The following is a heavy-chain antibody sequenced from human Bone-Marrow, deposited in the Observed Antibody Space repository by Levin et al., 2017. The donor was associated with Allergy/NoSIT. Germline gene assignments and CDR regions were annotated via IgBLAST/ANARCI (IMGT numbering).Heavy chain of an antibody. D-gene: IGHD3-3*01. J-gene: IGHJ3*02. Sequence: GGSLRLSCAASGFTFSSYAMSWVRQAPGKGLEWVSAISGSGGSTYYADSVKGRFTISRDNSKNTLYLQMNSLRAEDTAVYYCAKDPEPSYHDFCYFDIWGQGTMVTVSS. CDR1: GFTFSSYA. CDR3: AKDPEPSYHDFCYFDI. V-gene: IGHV3-23*01. CDR2: ISGSGGST.